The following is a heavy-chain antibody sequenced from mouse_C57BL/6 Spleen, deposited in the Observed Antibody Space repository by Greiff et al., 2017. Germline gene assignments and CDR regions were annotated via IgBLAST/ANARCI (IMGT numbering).Heavy chain of an antibody. CDR2: IYPRSGNT. CDR3: ARGATVVATVDY. V-gene: IGHV1-81*01. CDR1: GYTFTSYG. Sequence: VQLQQSGAELARPGASVKLSCKASGYTFTSYGISWVKQRPGQGLEWIGEIYPRSGNTYYNEKFKGKATLTADKSSSTAYMELRSLTSEDSAVYFCARGATVVATVDYWGQGTTLTVSS. D-gene: IGHD1-1*01. J-gene: IGHJ2*01.